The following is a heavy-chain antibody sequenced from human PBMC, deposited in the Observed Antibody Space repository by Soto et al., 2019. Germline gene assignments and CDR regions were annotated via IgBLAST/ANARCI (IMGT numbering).Heavy chain of an antibody. CDR3: TRDTYYYDSSGYLYYFDY. J-gene: IGHJ4*02. D-gene: IGHD3-22*01. CDR1: SVSNAW. CDR2: IKSKTDGGTT. Sequence: SVSNAWMNWVRQAPGKGLEWVGRIKSKTDGGTTDYAAPVKGRFTISRDDSKNTLYLQMNSLKTENTAVYYCTRDTYYYDSSGYLYYFDYWRQGTMVTVSS. V-gene: IGHV3-15*07.